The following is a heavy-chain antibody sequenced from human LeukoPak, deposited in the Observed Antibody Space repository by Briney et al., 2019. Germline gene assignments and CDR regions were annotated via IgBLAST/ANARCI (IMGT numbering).Heavy chain of an antibody. V-gene: IGHV1-69*04. J-gene: IGHJ4*02. CDR1: GGTFSSYA. CDR3: ARTPMYYYDSSGYTFDY. Sequence: SVKVSCKASGGTFSSYAISWVRQAPGQGLEWMGRIIPIFGIANYAQKFQGRVTITADKSTSTAYMELSSLRSEDTAVYYCARTPMYYYDSSGYTFDYWGQGTLVTVSS. CDR2: IIPIFGIA. D-gene: IGHD3-22*01.